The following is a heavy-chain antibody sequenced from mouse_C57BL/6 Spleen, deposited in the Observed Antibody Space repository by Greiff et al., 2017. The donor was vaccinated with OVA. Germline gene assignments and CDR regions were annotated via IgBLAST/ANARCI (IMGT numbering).Heavy chain of an antibody. J-gene: IGHJ4*01. Sequence: EVKLVESEGGLVQPGSSMKLSCTASGFTFSDYYMAWVRQVPEKGLEWVANINYDGSSTYYLDSLKSRFIISRDNAKNILYLQMSSLKSEDTATYYCAIHYYGSSYAMDYWGQGTSVTVSS. CDR2: INYDGSST. CDR1: GFTFSDYY. V-gene: IGHV5-16*01. CDR3: AIHYYGSSYAMDY. D-gene: IGHD1-1*01.